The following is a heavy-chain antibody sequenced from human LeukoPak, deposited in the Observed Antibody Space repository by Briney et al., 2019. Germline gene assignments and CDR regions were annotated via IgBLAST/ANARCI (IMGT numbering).Heavy chain of an antibody. D-gene: IGHD3-3*01. CDR2: INWNGGST. Sequence: TGGCLRLSCAASGFTFDDYGMSWVRQAPGKGLEWVSGINWNGGSTGYADSVKGRFTISRDNAKNSLYLQMNSLRAEDTALYYCASVGIPILAFRVSYMDVWGKGPTVTVSS. CDR1: GFTFDDYG. J-gene: IGHJ6*03. CDR3: ASVGIPILAFRVSYMDV. V-gene: IGHV3-20*04.